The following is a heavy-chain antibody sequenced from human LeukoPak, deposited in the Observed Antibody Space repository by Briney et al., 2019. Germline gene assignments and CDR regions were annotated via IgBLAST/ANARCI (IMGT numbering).Heavy chain of an antibody. CDR1: GGSINNYY. V-gene: IGHV4-59*01. CDR2: IYYSGST. D-gene: IGHD6-13*01. Sequence: SETLSLTCTVSGGSINNYYWSWIRQPPGKGLEWIGYIYYSGSTNYNPSLKSRVTISVDTSKNQFSLKLSSVTAADTAVYYCARDFGSSWYPTWFDPWGQGTLVTVSP. J-gene: IGHJ5*02. CDR3: ARDFGSSWYPTWFDP.